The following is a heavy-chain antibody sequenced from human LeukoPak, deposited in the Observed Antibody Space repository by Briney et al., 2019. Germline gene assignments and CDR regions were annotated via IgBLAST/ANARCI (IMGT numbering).Heavy chain of an antibody. CDR3: VRGSCTGAFCYLSERHWFDP. CDR2: ISSSSSYI. D-gene: IGHD2-8*02. V-gene: IGHV3-21*01. Sequence: GGSLRLSCAASGFTFSSYSMNWVRQAPGKGLEWVSSISSSSSYIYYADSVKGRFTISRDNAKNSLYLQMNSLRAEDTAIYYCVRGSCTGAFCYLSERHWFDPWGQGTLVTVSS. J-gene: IGHJ5*02. CDR1: GFTFSSYS.